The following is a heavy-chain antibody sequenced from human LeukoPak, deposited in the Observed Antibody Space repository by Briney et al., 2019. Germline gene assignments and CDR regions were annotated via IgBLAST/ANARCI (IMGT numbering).Heavy chain of an antibody. D-gene: IGHD1-1*01. CDR1: GGSINSYY. CDR3: ARKTSRRYGNDVFDI. J-gene: IGHJ3*02. CDR2: FFNGGST. Sequence: SETLSLTCTASGGSINSYYWSSIQQPPGKGLEFIGYFFNGGSTNYNPSLKSRGTISVDTSKNQFSLKLRSVTGADTAVYYCARKTSRRYGNDVFDIWGQGTMVTVAS. V-gene: IGHV4-59*08.